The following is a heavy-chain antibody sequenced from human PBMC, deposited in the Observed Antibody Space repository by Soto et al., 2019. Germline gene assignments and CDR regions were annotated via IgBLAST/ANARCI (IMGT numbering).Heavy chain of an antibody. CDR1: GFTFSSYA. V-gene: IGHV3-23*01. CDR3: ATGGGSKDYYDTSGYYLYYYYAMDV. CDR2: LSGSGVST. Sequence: EVQLLESGGGLVQPGGSLRLSCAASGFTFSSYAMTWVRQAPGKGLEWVSALSGSGVSTYYADSVKGRFTISRDNSKNTLYLQMNSRRAEDTAVYYCATGGGSKDYYDTSGYYLYYYYAMDVWGQGTTVTVSS. D-gene: IGHD3-22*01. J-gene: IGHJ6*02.